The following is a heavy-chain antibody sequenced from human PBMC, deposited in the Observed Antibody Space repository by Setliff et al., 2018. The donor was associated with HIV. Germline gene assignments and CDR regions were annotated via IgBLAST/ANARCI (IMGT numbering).Heavy chain of an antibody. J-gene: IGHJ4*02. CDR2: IYTSGST. D-gene: IGHD2-8*01. Sequence: SETPSLTCTVADGSISTGSYYWSWVRQPAGRGLEWIGRIYTSGSTNYNPSLKSRVTMSVDTSKNQFSLNLTSVTAADTAVYYCARGQLYCTNGVCYTCYYRIWGQGTLVTVSS. V-gene: IGHV4-61*02. CDR1: DGSISTGSYY. CDR3: ARGQLYCTNGVCYTCYYRI.